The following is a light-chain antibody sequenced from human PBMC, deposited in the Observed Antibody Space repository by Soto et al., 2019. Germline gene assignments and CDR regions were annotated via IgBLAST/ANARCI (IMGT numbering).Light chain of an antibody. Sequence: EIVMTQSPATLSVSPGEGATLSCRASQSINRDLAWYQQTPGQSPRLLIYSKSTRATGIPARFSGSGSGTEFTLSISSLQSEDFGIYYCQQYNKWPRAFGQGTKVEI. CDR1: QSINRD. V-gene: IGKV3-15*01. CDR3: QQYNKWPRA. CDR2: SKS. J-gene: IGKJ1*01.